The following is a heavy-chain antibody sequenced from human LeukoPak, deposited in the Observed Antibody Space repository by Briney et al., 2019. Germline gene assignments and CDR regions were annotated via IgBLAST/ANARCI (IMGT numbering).Heavy chain of an antibody. D-gene: IGHD6-13*01. V-gene: IGHV3-48*04. CDR2: ISSSSTI. CDR3: ARDRTPGIAAAGTFDY. CDR1: GFTFSTYS. Sequence: GGSLRLSCAASGFTFSTYSMNWVRQAPGKGLEWVSHISSSSTIYYADSLKGRFTISRDNAKNSLYLQMNSLRAEDTAVYYCARDRTPGIAAAGTFDYWGQGTLVTVSS. J-gene: IGHJ4*02.